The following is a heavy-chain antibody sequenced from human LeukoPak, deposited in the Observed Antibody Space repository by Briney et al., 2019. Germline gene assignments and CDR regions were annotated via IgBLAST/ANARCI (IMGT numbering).Heavy chain of an antibody. Sequence: GASVKVSCKASGYTFTGYYMHWVRQAPGQGLEWMGWMNPNSGNTGYAQKFQGRVTMTRNTSISTAYMELSSLRSEDTAVYYCARRYGSESYPYWYFDLWGRGTLVTVSS. V-gene: IGHV1-8*02. CDR3: ARRYGSESYPYWYFDL. CDR1: GYTFTGYY. D-gene: IGHD3-10*01. J-gene: IGHJ2*01. CDR2: MNPNSGNT.